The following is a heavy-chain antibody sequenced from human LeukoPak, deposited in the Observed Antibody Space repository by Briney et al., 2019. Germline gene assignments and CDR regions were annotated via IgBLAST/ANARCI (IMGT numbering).Heavy chain of an antibody. CDR2: ISYDGSNK. J-gene: IGHJ4*02. V-gene: IGHV3-30*19. D-gene: IGHD4-17*01. CDR1: GFTFRNYG. Sequence: PGGSLRLSCAASGFTFRNYGMHWVRQAPGKGLEWVAVISYDGSNKYYADSVKGRFTISRDNSKNTLYLQMNSLRAEDTAVYYCARSPVTVTIHFDYWGQGTLVTVSS. CDR3: ARSPVTVTIHFDY.